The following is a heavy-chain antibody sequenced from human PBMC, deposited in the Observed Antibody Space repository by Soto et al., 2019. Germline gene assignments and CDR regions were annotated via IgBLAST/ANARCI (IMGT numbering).Heavy chain of an antibody. D-gene: IGHD6-19*01. V-gene: IGHV4-59*01. CDR1: GGSISSYY. J-gene: IGHJ3*02. CDR2: IYYSGST. CDR3: ARVSGSGWYQDAFDI. Sequence: SETLSLTCTVSGGSISSYYWSWIRQPPGKGLEWIGYIYYSGSTNYNPSLKSRVTISVDTSKNQFSLKLSSVTAADTAVYYCARVSGSGWYQDAFDIWGQGTMVTVS.